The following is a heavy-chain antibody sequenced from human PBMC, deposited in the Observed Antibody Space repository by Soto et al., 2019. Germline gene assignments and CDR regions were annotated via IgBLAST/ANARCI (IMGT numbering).Heavy chain of an antibody. Sequence: ESGGGVVQPGRSLRLSCAASGFTFSSYGMHWVRQAPGKGLEWVAVIWYDGSNKYYADSVKGRFTISRVNSKNTLYLQMNSLRAEDTAVYYCARGDGPLSSSGWSSYWGQGTLVTVSS. J-gene: IGHJ4*02. CDR1: GFTFSSYG. CDR3: ARGDGPLSSSGWSSY. CDR2: IWYDGSNK. D-gene: IGHD6-19*01. V-gene: IGHV3-33*01.